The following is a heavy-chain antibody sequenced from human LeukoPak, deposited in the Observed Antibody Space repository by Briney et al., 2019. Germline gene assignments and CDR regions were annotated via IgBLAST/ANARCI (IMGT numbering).Heavy chain of an antibody. J-gene: IGHJ6*03. CDR1: GFTFSSYW. D-gene: IGHD6-19*01. CDR2: INSDGSST. V-gene: IGHV3-74*01. Sequence: PGGSLRLSCAASGFTFSSYWMHWVRQAPGKGLVWVSRINSDGSSTSYADSVKGRFTISRDNAKNTLYLQMNSLRAEDTAVYYCAGWLVRYYYYYYMDVWGKGTTVTVSS. CDR3: AGWLVRYYYYYYMDV.